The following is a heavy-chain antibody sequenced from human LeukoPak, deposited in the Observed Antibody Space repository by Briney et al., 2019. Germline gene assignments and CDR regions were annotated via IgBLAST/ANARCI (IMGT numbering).Heavy chain of an antibody. D-gene: IGHD1-26*01. V-gene: IGHV3-30-3*01. Sequence: GGSLRLSCAASGFTFSSYAMHWVRQAPGKRLEWVAVISYDGSNKYYADSVKGRFTISRDNSKNTLYLQMNSLRAEDTAVYYCASSEWELTSLDYWGQGTLVTVSS. CDR1: GFTFSSYA. CDR3: ASSEWELTSLDY. J-gene: IGHJ4*02. CDR2: ISYDGSNK.